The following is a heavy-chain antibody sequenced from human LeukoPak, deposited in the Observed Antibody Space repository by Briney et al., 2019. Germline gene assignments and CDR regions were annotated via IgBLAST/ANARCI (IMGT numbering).Heavy chain of an antibody. CDR3: ARDATMVRGVIPFDY. D-gene: IGHD3-10*01. CDR2: IIPIFGTA. J-gene: IGHJ4*02. CDR1: GGTFSIYA. V-gene: IGHV1-69*01. Sequence: AASVKVSCKASGGTFSIYAISWVRQAPGQGLEWMGGIIPIFGTANYAQKFQGRVTITADESTSTAYMELSSLRSEDTAVYYCARDATMVRGVIPFDYWGQGTLVTVSS.